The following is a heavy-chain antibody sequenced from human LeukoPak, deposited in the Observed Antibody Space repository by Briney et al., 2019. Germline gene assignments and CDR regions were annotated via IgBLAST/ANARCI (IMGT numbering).Heavy chain of an antibody. V-gene: IGHV1-69*05. D-gene: IGHD7-27*01. CDR1: GGTFSSYA. J-gene: IGHJ4*02. Sequence: SVKVSCKASGGTFSSYAISWVRQAPGQGLEWMGRIIPIFGTANYAQKFQGRVTITTDESTSTAYMELSSLRSEDTAVYYCARDRGKRHGDPFDYWGQGTLVTVSS. CDR2: IIPIFGTA. CDR3: ARDRGKRHGDPFDY.